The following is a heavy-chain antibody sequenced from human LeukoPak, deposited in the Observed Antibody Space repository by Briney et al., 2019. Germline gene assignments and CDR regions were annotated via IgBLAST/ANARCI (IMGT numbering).Heavy chain of an antibody. D-gene: IGHD5-24*01. CDR2: IKQDGSKK. Sequence: GGSLRLSCAASGFSFSNYAMSWVRQAPGKGLEWVANIKQDGSKKSYVDSVKGRFTISRDNAKNSLYLQMNSLRAEDTAIYYCTRVGYIDEGIDYWGQGTLVAVSS. CDR1: GFSFSNYA. CDR3: TRVGYIDEGIDY. J-gene: IGHJ4*02. V-gene: IGHV3-7*04.